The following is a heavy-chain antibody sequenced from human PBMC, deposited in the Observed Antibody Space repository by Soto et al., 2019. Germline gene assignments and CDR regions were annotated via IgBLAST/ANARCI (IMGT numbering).Heavy chain of an antibody. D-gene: IGHD3-10*01. CDR2: IYWDDDH. Sequence: QLTLRESGPALVRPTQTLTLTCTFSGFSLSSNGVGVGWIRQPPGKALEWLALIYWDDDHRYSPSLKTRLTITKDTPKNQVVLTMPKMDPVDTATYYCAREMYYSTYYDSWGQGTLVTASS. CDR3: AREMYYSTYYDS. J-gene: IGHJ4*02. CDR1: GFSLSSNGVG. V-gene: IGHV2-5*02.